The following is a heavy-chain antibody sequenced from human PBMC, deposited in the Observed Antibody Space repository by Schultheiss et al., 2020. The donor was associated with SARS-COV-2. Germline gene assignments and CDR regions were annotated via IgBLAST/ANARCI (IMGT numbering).Heavy chain of an antibody. V-gene: IGHV4-38-2*02. J-gene: IGHJ4*02. D-gene: IGHD3-3*01. CDR1: GYSISSGYY. CDR3: ASFNGPYYDFHSFDY. CDR2: IYYSGST. Sequence: SETLSLTCTVSGYSISSGYYWGWIRQPAGKGLEWIGYIYYSGSTYYNPSLKSRVTISVDTSKNQFSLKLSSVTAADTAVYYCASFNGPYYDFHSFDYWGQGTLVTVSS.